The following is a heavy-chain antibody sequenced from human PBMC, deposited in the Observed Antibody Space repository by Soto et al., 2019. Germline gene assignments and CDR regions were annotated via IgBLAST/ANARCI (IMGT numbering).Heavy chain of an antibody. CDR1: GFTFSSYA. V-gene: IGHV3-30-3*01. CDR3: AKERLVLYGDFDY. CDR2: ISYDGSNK. J-gene: IGHJ4*02. Sequence: GGSLRLSYAASGFTFSSYAMHWVRKVPGKGLEWVAVISYDGSNKYYADSVKGRFTISRDNSKNTLYLQMNSLRAEDTAVYYCAKERLVLYGDFDYWGQGTLVTVSS. D-gene: IGHD2-2*02.